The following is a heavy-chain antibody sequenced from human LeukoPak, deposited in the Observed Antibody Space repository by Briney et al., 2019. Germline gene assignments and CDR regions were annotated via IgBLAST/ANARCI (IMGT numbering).Heavy chain of an antibody. V-gene: IGHV1-2*04. D-gene: IGHD3-16*02. CDR2: INPNSGGT. J-gene: IGHJ4*02. CDR3: ARGTPGSYLGY. CDR1: GGTFSSYA. Sequence: GASVKVSCKASGGTFSSYAISWVRQAPGQGLEWMGWINPNSGGTNYKGWVTLTRDTSINTTYMELSRLASDVTAVYFCARGTPGSYLGYWGQGTLVTVSS.